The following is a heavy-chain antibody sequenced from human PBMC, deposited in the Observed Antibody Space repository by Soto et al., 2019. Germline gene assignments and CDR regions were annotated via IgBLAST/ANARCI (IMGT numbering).Heavy chain of an antibody. Sequence: VRSLRLSCAASGFTFSGHGMHWVRQAPGKGLVWVSRINSDGSSTSYADSVKGRFTISRDNAKNTLYLQMNSLRAEDTAVYYCAIRARYDDRSGYFDYGGQGPLVTSPQ. CDR2: INSDGSST. V-gene: IGHV3-74*01. J-gene: IGHJ4*02. CDR3: AIRARYDDRSGYFDY. D-gene: IGHD3-22*01. CDR1: GFTFSGHG.